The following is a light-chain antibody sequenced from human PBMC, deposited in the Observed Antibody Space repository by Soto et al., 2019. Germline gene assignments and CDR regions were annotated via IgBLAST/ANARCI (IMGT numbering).Light chain of an antibody. CDR1: TSNIGAGYE. CDR2: GHN. Sequence: QSVLTQPPSASAAPGQRVTISCTGSTSNIGAGYEVHWYQQVPGTAPKLLVTGHNNRPAEVPDRFFGSKSGTSAALPITGLLAEDEADYYCQSFDSSLGGSGVFGGGTKVTVL. CDR3: QSFDSSLGGSGV. J-gene: IGLJ3*02. V-gene: IGLV1-40*01.